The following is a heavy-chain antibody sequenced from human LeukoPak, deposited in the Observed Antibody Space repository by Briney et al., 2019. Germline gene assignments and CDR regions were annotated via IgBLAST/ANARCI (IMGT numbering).Heavy chain of an antibody. CDR2: IYSGGST. J-gene: IGHJ6*03. CDR3: AREDSSGWYDHYYMDV. V-gene: IGHV3-66*01. Sequence: GGSLRLSCAASGFTVSSNYMSWVRQAPGKGLEWVSVIYSGGSTYYADSVKGRFTISRDNSKNSLYLQMNSLRAEDTAVYYCAREDSSGWYDHYYMDVWGKGTTVTISS. D-gene: IGHD6-19*01. CDR1: GFTVSSNY.